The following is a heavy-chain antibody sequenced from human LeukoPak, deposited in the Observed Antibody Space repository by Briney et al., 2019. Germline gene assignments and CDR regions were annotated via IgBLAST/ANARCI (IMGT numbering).Heavy chain of an antibody. CDR3: ARDLLVYGGNSGAFDI. V-gene: IGHV3-7*01. D-gene: IGHD4-23*01. J-gene: IGHJ3*02. CDR2: IKQDGSEK. CDR1: GFTFSSYW. Sequence: RPGGSLSLSCAASGFTFSSYWMSWDRQAPGKGLEWVANIKQDGSEKYYVDSVKGRFTISRDNAKNSLYLQMNSLRAEDTAVYYCARDLLVYGGNSGAFDIWGQGTVVTVSS.